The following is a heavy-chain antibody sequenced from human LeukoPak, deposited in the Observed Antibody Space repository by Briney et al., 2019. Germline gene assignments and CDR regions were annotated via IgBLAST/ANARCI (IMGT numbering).Heavy chain of an antibody. J-gene: IGHJ4*02. D-gene: IGHD6-19*01. CDR2: IVYDGSYK. CDR1: GFSFSSYG. CDR3: ARGGSSGWNYFDY. V-gene: IGHV3-30*03. Sequence: GGSLRLSCAASGFSFSSYGIHWVRQAPGKELEWVAIIVYDGSYKYYADSVKGRFTISRDNSKNTLYLQMNSLRAEDTAVYYCARGGSSGWNYFDYWGQGTLVTVSS.